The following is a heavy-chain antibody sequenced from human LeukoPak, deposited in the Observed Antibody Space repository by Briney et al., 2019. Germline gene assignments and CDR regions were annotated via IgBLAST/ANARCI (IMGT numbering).Heavy chain of an antibody. Sequence: GGSLRLSCAASGFTFSDYYMSWIRQAPGKGLEWVSYISSSGSTIYYADSVKGRFTISRDNSKNTLYLQMNSLRAEDTAVYYCARQSVELSSGPKDPFDYWGQGTLVTVSS. CDR3: ARQSVELSSGPKDPFDY. J-gene: IGHJ4*02. CDR2: ISSSGSTI. V-gene: IGHV3-11*01. CDR1: GFTFSDYY. D-gene: IGHD3-22*01.